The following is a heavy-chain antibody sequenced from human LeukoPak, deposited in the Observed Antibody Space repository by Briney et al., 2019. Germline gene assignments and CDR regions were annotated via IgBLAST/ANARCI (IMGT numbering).Heavy chain of an antibody. CDR2: IYYSGST. CDR1: GGSISSYY. J-gene: IGHJ6*03. Sequence: PSETLSLTCTVSGGSISSYYWSWIRKPPGKGLEWLGYIYYSGSTNYNPSLKSRVTISVDTSKNQFSLKLSSVTAADTAVYYCARAAITAYYMDVWGKGTTVTVSS. D-gene: IGHD1-20*01. V-gene: IGHV4-59*01. CDR3: ARAAITAYYMDV.